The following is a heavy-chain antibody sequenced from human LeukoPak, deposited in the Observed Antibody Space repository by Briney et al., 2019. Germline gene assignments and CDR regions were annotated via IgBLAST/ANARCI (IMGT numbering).Heavy chain of an antibody. J-gene: IGHJ4*02. D-gene: IGHD3-10*01. Sequence: PSEKLSLTCTLSGGSISSSSYDWGWIRKPPGKGREWIGSIYYSGSTYYSPSLKSRVTISVDTSMNQFSLKLSSVTAADTAVYYCASSLWFGEWQTYDYWGQGTLVTVSS. CDR1: GGSISSSSYD. V-gene: IGHV4-39*01. CDR3: ASSLWFGEWQTYDY. CDR2: IYYSGST.